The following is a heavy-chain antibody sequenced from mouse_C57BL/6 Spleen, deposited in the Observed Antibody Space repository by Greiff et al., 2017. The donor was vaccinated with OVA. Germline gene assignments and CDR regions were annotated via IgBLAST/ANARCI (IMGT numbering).Heavy chain of an antibody. D-gene: IGHD4-1*01. CDR1: GYTFTSYT. CDR3: ALRGDWDGITDYAMDY. CDR2: VNPSSGYT. J-gene: IGHJ4*01. Sequence: QVQLQQSGAELARPGASVKMSCKASGYTFTSYTMHWVKQRPGQGLEWIGYVNPSSGYTQYNQKFKDKATLTADKSSSPAYMQLSSLTPEDSAVYYCALRGDWDGITDYAMDYWGQGTSVTVSS. V-gene: IGHV1-4*01.